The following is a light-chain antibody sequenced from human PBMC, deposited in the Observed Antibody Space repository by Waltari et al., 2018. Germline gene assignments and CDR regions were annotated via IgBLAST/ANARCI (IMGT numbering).Light chain of an antibody. CDR2: RNN. CDR1: SSNIGSNP. CDR3: AAWDDSLEEV. Sequence: QSVLTQPPSASGTPGQRVTISCSGSSSNIGSNPVYWYQQLPGMAPTLLIYRNNQRPSGVPDLFSGSKSGTSASLAISGLRSEDEAHYYCAAWDDSLEEVFGGGTKLTVL. V-gene: IGLV1-47*01. J-gene: IGLJ2*01.